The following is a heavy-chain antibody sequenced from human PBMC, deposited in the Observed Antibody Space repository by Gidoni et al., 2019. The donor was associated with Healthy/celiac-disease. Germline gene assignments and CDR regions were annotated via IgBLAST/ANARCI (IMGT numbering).Heavy chain of an antibody. CDR2: ISYDGSNK. D-gene: IGHD6-25*01. Sequence: QVQLVESAGGVVQPGSSLGLSWAASGFTFSSYGMPWVRQDPGQGLEWVAVISYDGSNKYYADSVKGRFTIYRDNSKNTLYMKMNSLRAEETAVYYCAKSRGDYWGQGTLVTVSS. CDR1: GFTFSSYG. J-gene: IGHJ4*02. CDR3: AKSRGDY. V-gene: IGHV3-30*18.